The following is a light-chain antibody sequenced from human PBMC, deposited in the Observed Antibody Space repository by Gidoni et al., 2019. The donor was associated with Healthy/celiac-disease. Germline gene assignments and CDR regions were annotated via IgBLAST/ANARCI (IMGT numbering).Light chain of an antibody. Sequence: DIQMTQSPSSLSASVGDRVTITCQASQDISSYLNWYQQKPGKAPKLLIYDASNLETGVPSRFSGSGSGTDFTFTISSLQPEDIATYYCQQYDNLPPLTFXGXTKVEIK. V-gene: IGKV1-33*01. J-gene: IGKJ4*01. CDR2: DAS. CDR3: QQYDNLPPLT. CDR1: QDISSY.